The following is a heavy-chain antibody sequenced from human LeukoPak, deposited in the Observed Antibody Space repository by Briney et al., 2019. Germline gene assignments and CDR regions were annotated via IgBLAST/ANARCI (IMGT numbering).Heavy chain of an antibody. D-gene: IGHD5/OR15-5a*01. CDR3: AKGQSTMVDY. CDR2: ISWNSGSI. V-gene: IGHV3-9*01. J-gene: IGHJ4*02. Sequence: GGSLRLSCAASGFTFDDYALHWVRQAPGKGLEWVSGISWNSGSIGYADSVKGRFTISRDNAKNSLYLQMNGLRAEDTALYYCAKGQSTMVDYWGQGTLVTVSS. CDR1: GFTFDDYA.